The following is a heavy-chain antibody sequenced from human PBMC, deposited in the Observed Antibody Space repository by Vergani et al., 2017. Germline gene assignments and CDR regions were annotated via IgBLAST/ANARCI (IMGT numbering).Heavy chain of an antibody. V-gene: IGHV3-7*01. CDR2: IKQDGSEK. J-gene: IGHJ2*01. Sequence: EVQLVESGGGLVQPGGSLRLSCAASGFSLSRFWMSWVRQAPGKGLEWVANIKQDGSEKYYVDSVKGRFTISRDNAKNSLYLQMNSLRAEDTAVYYCARAIGAYGDYRYWYFDLWGRGTLVTVSS. CDR1: GFSLSRFW. D-gene: IGHD4-17*01. CDR3: ARAIGAYGDYRYWYFDL.